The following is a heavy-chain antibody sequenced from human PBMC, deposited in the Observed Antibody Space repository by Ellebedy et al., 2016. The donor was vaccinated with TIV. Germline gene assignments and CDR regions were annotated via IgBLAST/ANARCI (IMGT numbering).Heavy chain of an antibody. CDR1: GGSVSSGSYY. CDR3: ARQVGAFDY. J-gene: IGHJ4*02. V-gene: IGHV4-39*01. CDR2: IYYSGST. D-gene: IGHD1-26*01. Sequence: SETLSLTXTVSGGSVSSGSYYWGWIRQPPGKGLEWIGSIYYSGSTYYNPSLKSRVTISVDTSKNQFSLKLGSVTAADTAVYYCARQVGAFDYWGQGTLVTVSS.